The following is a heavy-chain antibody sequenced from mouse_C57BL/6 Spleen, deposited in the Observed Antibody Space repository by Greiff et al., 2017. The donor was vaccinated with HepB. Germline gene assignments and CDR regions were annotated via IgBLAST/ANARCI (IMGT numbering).Heavy chain of an antibody. J-gene: IGHJ1*03. CDR3: ARGGSYYYGSREYFDV. CDR2: INPNNGGT. CDR1: GYTFTDYN. D-gene: IGHD1-1*01. V-gene: IGHV1-22*01. Sequence: VVKPGASVKMSCKASGYTFTDYNMHWVKQSHGKSLEWIGYINPNNGGTSYNQKFKGKATLTVNKSSSTAYMELRSLTSEDSAVYYCARGGSYYYGSREYFDVWGTGTTVTVSS.